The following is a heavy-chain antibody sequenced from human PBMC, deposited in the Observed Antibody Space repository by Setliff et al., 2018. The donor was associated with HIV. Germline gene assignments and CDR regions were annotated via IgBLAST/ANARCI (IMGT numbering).Heavy chain of an antibody. CDR1: GFTFSNYW. D-gene: IGHD3-10*01. CDR2: IKFDGSEK. J-gene: IGHJ4*02. Sequence: GGSLRLSCAASGFTFSNYWMFWVRQAPGKGLEWVANIKFDGSEKYYVDSVKGRFTISRDNAENSLSLQMNSLRGEDTAVYYCALLWPFDYWGQGALVTVSS. CDR3: ALLWPFDY. V-gene: IGHV3-7*03.